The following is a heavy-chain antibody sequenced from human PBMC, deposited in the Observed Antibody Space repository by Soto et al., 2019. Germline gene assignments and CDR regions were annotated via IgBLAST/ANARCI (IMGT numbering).Heavy chain of an antibody. CDR3: ARVGVEAWDSHMYYFDY. V-gene: IGHV3-74*01. J-gene: IGHJ4*02. CDR2: INSDGSST. Sequence: GGSLRLSCAASGFTFSSYWMHWVRQAPGKGLVWVSRINSDGSSTSYADSVKGRFTISRDNAKNTLYLQMNSLRAEDTAVYYCARVGVEAWDSHMYYFDYWGQGTLVTVSS. D-gene: IGHD3-10*01. CDR1: GFTFSSYW.